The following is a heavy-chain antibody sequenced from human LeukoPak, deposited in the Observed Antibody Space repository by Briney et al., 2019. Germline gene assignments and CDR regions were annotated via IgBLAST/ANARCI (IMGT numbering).Heavy chain of an antibody. CDR3: AREYGSGSSWFDP. V-gene: IGHV3-66*01. CDR2: IYSGGST. J-gene: IGHJ5*02. CDR1: GFTVSSNY. D-gene: IGHD3-10*01. Sequence: GGSLRLSCAASGFTVSSNYMSWVRQAPGKGLEWVSVIYSGGSTYYADSAKGRFTISRDNSKNTLYLQMNSLRAEDTAVHYCAREYGSGSSWFDPWGQGTLVTVSS.